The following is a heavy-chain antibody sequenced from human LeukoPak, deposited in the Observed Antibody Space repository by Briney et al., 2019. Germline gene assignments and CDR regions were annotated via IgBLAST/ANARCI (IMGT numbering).Heavy chain of an antibody. CDR1: GFTFSSYA. CDR2: ISGSGGST. CDR3: AKDNRYSSVFPDY. Sequence: GGSLRLSCAASGFTFSSYAMSWVRQAPGKGLEWVSAISGSGGSTYYADSVKGRFTISRDNSKNTLYLQKNSLRAEDTAVYYCAKDNRYSSVFPDYWGQGTLVTVSS. D-gene: IGHD6-19*01. V-gene: IGHV3-23*01. J-gene: IGHJ4*02.